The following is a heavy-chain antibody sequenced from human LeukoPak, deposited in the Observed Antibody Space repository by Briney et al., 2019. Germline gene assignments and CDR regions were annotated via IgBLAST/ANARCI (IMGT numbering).Heavy chain of an antibody. J-gene: IGHJ4*02. Sequence: GWTVRLSCAASGFTVSMYRMSWVRQAPEKGLEWVANIKQDGSEKYYVDSVKGRFTISRDNAKNSLYLQMNSLRADDTAVYYCARDLLTGYFTDLTTFDYWGQGNLVTVSS. CDR3: ARDLLTGYFTDLTTFDY. CDR2: IKQDGSEK. CDR1: GFTVSMYR. V-gene: IGHV3-7*04. D-gene: IGHD3-9*01.